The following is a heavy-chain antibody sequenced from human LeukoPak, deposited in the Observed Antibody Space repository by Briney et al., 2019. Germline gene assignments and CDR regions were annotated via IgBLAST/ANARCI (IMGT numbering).Heavy chain of an antibody. V-gene: IGHV3-21*01. D-gene: IGHD3-3*01. J-gene: IGHJ4*02. CDR2: ISSSSSHI. Sequence: GGSLRLSCAASGFTFSSYSMNWVRQAPGKGLEWVSSISSSSSHIYYADSVKGRFTISRDNAKNSLYLQMNSLRAEDTAVYYCARDSEPDFWSGYYRLEYWGQGTLVTVSS. CDR1: GFTFSSYS. CDR3: ARDSEPDFWSGYYRLEY.